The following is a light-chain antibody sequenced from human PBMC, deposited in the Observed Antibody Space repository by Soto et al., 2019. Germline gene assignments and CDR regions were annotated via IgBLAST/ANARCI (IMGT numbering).Light chain of an antibody. CDR2: DVS. CDR1: SSDVGGYNY. J-gene: IGLJ3*02. CDR3: ISYTSSSLNWV. Sequence: QSVLTQPASVSGSPGQSITISCTGTSSDVGGYNYVSWYQQHPGKAPKLMIYDVSNRPSGVSNRFSGSKSGNTASLTISGLQAEDEADYYCISYTSSSLNWVFGGGTKLTVL. V-gene: IGLV2-14*01.